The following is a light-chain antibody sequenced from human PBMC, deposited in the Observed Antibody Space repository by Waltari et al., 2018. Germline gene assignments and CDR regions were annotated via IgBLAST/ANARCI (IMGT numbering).Light chain of an antibody. CDR3: QHYVRLPAT. J-gene: IGKJ1*01. Sequence: IVLTQSPGTLSLSPGERATLSCRASQTVSRSLAWYQQKPGQAPKPLVYGASTRATGIPDRFTGSGSGTNFSLTISSLEPEDXXIYFCQHYVRLPATFGQGTKVEIK. V-gene: IGKV3-20*01. CDR2: GAS. CDR1: QTVSRS.